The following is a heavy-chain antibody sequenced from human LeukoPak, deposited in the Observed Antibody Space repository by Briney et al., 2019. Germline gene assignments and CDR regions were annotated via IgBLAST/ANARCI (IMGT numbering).Heavy chain of an antibody. D-gene: IGHD2-2*01. Sequence: PGGSLRLSCAASGFTFDDYAMHWVRQAPGKGLEWVSGISWNSGSIGYADSVKGRFTISRDNAKNSLYLQMNSLRAEDTALYYCAKSLVVVTAAIVHDYYFDYWGQGTLVTVSS. CDR3: AKSLVVVTAAIVHDYYFDY. J-gene: IGHJ4*02. CDR2: ISWNSGSI. V-gene: IGHV3-9*01. CDR1: GFTFDDYA.